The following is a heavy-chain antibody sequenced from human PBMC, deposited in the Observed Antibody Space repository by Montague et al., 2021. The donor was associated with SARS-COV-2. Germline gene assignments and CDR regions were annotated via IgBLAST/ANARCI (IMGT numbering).Heavy chain of an antibody. J-gene: IGHJ4*02. D-gene: IGHD4-11*01. CDR2: ISYGGIA. CDR1: GVSITSTNW. V-gene: IGHV4-4*02. Sequence: SETLSLTCADSGVSITSTNWGSLVRQPPGKGLEWIGEISYGGIATYNPSLKSRATISMDRSRNLFSLKLSSVTAADTAIYYCAGKVLTVPADYWGQGTLVTVS. CDR3: AGKVLTVPADY.